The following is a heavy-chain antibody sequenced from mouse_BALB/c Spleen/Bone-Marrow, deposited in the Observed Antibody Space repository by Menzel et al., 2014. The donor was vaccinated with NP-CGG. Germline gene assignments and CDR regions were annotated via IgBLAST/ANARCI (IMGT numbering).Heavy chain of an antibody. CDR3: ARDGYDDY. CDR1: GFTFTDYY. V-gene: IGHV7-3*02. CDR2: IRNKANGYTT. Sequence: EVHLVESGGGLVQPGGSLRLSCATSGFTFTDYYMSWVRQPPGKALEWLGSIRNKANGYTTEYSASVKGRFTISRDNSQSILYLQMNTLRAEDSATYYCARDGYDDYWGQGTTLTVSS. J-gene: IGHJ2*01. D-gene: IGHD2-2*01.